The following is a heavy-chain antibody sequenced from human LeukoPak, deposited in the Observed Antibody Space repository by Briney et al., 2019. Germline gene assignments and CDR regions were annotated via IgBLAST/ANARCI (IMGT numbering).Heavy chain of an antibody. D-gene: IGHD6-19*01. CDR2: IYPGDSDN. CDR1: GYSFTSYW. V-gene: IGHV5-51*01. CDR3: ARLPHRRAVAGDFFDH. Sequence: GESLKISCKGSGYSFTSYWIGWVRQLPGKGLEWLGIIYPGDSDNRYSPSFQGQVTISADKSISTAYLQWSSLKASDTAMYYCARLPHRRAVAGDFFDHWGQGTLVTVSS. J-gene: IGHJ4*02.